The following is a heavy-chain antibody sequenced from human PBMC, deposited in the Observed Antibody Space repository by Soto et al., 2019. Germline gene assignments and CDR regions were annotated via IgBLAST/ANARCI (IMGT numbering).Heavy chain of an antibody. CDR1: GGTFSSYA. Sequence: VASVKVSCKASGGTFSSYAISWVRQAPGQGLEWMGWISPYNGKTTYAQKVQGRVTMTTDTSTSTAYMELRGLRSDDTAVYYCARVDDYVWGSFRPWGQGTQVTVSS. CDR3: ARVDDYVWGSFRP. CDR2: ISPYNGKT. J-gene: IGHJ4*02. D-gene: IGHD3-16*02. V-gene: IGHV1-18*01.